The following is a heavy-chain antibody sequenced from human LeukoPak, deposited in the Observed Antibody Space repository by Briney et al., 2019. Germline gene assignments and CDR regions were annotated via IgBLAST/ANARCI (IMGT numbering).Heavy chain of an antibody. CDR2: IDNSGST. CDR3: ARDIAIPWFFL. CDR1: GGSISSNNYY. Sequence: PSETLSLTCTVSGGSISSNNYYWGWIRQPPGKGLEWIGSIDNSGSTYYNPSLRSRVTISIDTSNNQFSLQVGSVTAADTAVYYCARDIAIPWFFLWGQGILLTVSS. J-gene: IGHJ4*02. D-gene: IGHD3-9*01. V-gene: IGHV4-39*07.